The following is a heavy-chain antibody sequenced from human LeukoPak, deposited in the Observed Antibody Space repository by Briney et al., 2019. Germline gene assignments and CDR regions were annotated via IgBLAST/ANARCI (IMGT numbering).Heavy chain of an antibody. CDR1: GFSLSTSGVG. Sequence: SGPTLVKPTQTLTLTCTFSGFSLSTSGVGVGWIRQPPGKALEWLALIYWNDDKRYSPSLKGRLTITKDTSKNQVVLTMTNMGPVDTATYYCAHRRRPRYNEWGDYFDYWGQGTLVTVSS. D-gene: IGHD1-1*01. J-gene: IGHJ4*02. V-gene: IGHV2-5*01. CDR2: IYWNDDK. CDR3: AHRRRPRYNEWGDYFDY.